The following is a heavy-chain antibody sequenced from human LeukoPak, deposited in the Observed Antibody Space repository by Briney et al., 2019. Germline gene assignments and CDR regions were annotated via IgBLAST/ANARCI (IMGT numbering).Heavy chain of an antibody. CDR2: MNPNRGNT. D-gene: IGHD2-2*01. J-gene: IGHJ4*02. Sequence: ASVQVSCKASGYTFTIYDINWVRQATGQGLEWMGWMNPNRGNTVYAQKFHGIVTITRHTSISTAYMELRSRRSEYTAVYYCARVPKGSTSCCLDYWGQGTLVTVSS. CDR1: GYTFTIYD. V-gene: IGHV1-8*03. CDR3: ARVPKGSTSCCLDY.